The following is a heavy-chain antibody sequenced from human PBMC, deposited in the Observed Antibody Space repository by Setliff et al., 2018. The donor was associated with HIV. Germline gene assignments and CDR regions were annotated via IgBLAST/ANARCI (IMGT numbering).Heavy chain of an antibody. Sequence: SVKVSFKASGGTFSSYAISWVRQAPGQGLEWMGGIIPIFGTANYAQKFQGRVTITTDESTSTAYMELSSLRSEDTAVYYCARPTRHCGGDCWAFDIWGQGTMVTVSS. V-gene: IGHV1-69*05. D-gene: IGHD2-21*02. CDR2: IIPIFGTA. CDR3: ARPTRHCGGDCWAFDI. CDR1: GGTFSSYA. J-gene: IGHJ3*02.